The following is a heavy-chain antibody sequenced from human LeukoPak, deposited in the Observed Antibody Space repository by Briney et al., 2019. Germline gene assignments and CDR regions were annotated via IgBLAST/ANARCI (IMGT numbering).Heavy chain of an antibody. CDR1: GGSISSPTYY. Sequence: PSETLSLTCTVSGGSISSPTYYWAWIRQPPGQELEWIKTIHYSGSTYDNPSLKSRFNMSVGTSKNQFFLKLSSVTAADTAVYYCARLGGYHDPPDYWGQGTLVTVSS. CDR3: ARLGGYHDPPDY. J-gene: IGHJ4*02. D-gene: IGHD3-16*02. CDR2: IHYSGST. V-gene: IGHV4-39*01.